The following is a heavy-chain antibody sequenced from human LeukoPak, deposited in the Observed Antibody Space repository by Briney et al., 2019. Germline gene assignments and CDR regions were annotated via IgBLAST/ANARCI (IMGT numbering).Heavy chain of an antibody. D-gene: IGHD6-13*01. V-gene: IGHV3-9*01. Sequence: GRSLRLSCAASGFTFDDYAMHWVRQAPGKGLEWVSGISWNSGSIGYADSVKGRFTISRDNAKNSLYQQMNSLRAEDTALYYCAKDIGSSSHYYYGMDVWGQGTTVTVSS. J-gene: IGHJ6*02. CDR1: GFTFDDYA. CDR3: AKDIGSSSHYYYGMDV. CDR2: ISWNSGSI.